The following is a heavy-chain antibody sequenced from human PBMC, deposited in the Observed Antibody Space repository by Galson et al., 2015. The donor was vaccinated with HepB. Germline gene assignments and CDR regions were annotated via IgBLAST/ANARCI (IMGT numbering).Heavy chain of an antibody. CDR3: GRAGFYGSGYWYFDLWGRGTLTQTGDQAKTSSYLEMSGWWDEDTACYYGVGAGFYASGYWYFDL. V-gene: IGHV3-48*02. CDR2: ISTSSETI. D-gene: IGHD3-10*01. Sequence: LRLSCAASGFTFSSYTMNWVRQAPGKGLEWISYISTSSETIHYADSVKGRLTISRDNAKNSLYLEMNSLRDEDTAVYYCGRAGFYGSGYWYFDLWGRGTLTQTGDQAKTSSYLEMSGWWDEDTACYYGVGAGFYASGYWYFDLWGRGPLVTVSS. CDR1: GFTFSSYT. J-gene: IGHJ2*01.